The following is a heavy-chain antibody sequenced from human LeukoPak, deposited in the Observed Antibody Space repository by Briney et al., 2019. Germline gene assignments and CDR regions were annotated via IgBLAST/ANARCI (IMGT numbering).Heavy chain of an antibody. J-gene: IGHJ4*02. V-gene: IGHV3-23*01. CDR3: AKDFNGGGY. CDR1: GFTFSSYA. Sequence: GGSLRLSCAASGFTFSSYAMTWVRQAPGKGLEWVSSISGSGSATYYADSVKGRFTISRDKSKNTLYLQMNCLRAEDTAVYYCAKDFNGGGYWGQGTLVTVSS. CDR2: ISGSGSAT. D-gene: IGHD7-27*01.